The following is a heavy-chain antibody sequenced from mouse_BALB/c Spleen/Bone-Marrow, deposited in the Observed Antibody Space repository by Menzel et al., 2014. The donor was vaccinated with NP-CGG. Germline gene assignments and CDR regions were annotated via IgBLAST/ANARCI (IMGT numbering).Heavy chain of an antibody. D-gene: IGHD1-1*01. CDR1: GYSFTGYF. Sequence: VHVKQSGPELVKPGASVKISCKASGYSFTGYFMNWVMQSHGKSLEWIGRINPYNGDTFYNQKFKGKATLTVDKSSSTAHMELRSLASGDSAVYYCARSGYYGSSYFDYWGQGTTLTVSS. CDR3: ARSGYYGSSYFDY. CDR2: INPYNGDT. V-gene: IGHV1-20*02. J-gene: IGHJ2*01.